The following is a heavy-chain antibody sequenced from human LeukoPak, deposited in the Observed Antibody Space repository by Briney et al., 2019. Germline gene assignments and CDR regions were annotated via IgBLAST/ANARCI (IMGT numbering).Heavy chain of an antibody. CDR3: AKAIGITIFGRATWYFDY. D-gene: IGHD3-3*01. Sequence: PGGSLRLSCAASGFTFSSYGMHWVRQAPGKGLEWVAFIRYDGSNKYYADSVKGRFTIPRDNSKNTLYLQMSSLRAEDTAVYYCAKAIGITIFGRATWYFDYWGQGTLVTVSS. J-gene: IGHJ4*02. V-gene: IGHV3-30*02. CDR1: GFTFSSYG. CDR2: IRYDGSNK.